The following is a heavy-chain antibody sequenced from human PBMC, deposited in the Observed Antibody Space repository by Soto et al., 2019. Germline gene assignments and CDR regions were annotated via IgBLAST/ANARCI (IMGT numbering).Heavy chain of an antibody. CDR1: GDSVSSNSAA. Sequence: PSQTLSLTCAISGDSVSSNSAAWNWIRQSPSRGLEWLGRTYYRSKWYNDYAVSVKGRITINPDTSKNQFSLQLNSVTPEDTAVYYCARAFGYCSGGSCSGMDVWGQGTTVTV. CDR3: ARAFGYCSGGSCSGMDV. V-gene: IGHV6-1*01. J-gene: IGHJ6*02. CDR2: TYYRSKWYN. D-gene: IGHD2-15*01.